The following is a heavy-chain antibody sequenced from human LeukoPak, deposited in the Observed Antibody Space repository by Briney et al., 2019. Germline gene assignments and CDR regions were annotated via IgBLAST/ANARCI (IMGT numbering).Heavy chain of an antibody. CDR1: GFTFSNYA. CDR3: AKRSYYGSGSYFDY. V-gene: IGHV3-30*04. CDR2: ISSDGSNK. D-gene: IGHD3-10*01. J-gene: IGHJ4*02. Sequence: GGSLRLSCAASGFTFSNYAMHWVRQAPGKGLEWVAVISSDGSNKYYADSVKGRFTISRDNSKNTLYVQMNSLRAEDTAVYYCAKRSYYGSGSYFDYWGQGTLVTVSS.